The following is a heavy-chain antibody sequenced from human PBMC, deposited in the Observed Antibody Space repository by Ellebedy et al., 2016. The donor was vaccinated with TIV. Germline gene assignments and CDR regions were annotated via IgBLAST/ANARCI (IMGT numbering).Heavy chain of an antibody. D-gene: IGHD3-9*01. CDR1: GFSFDDYY. V-gene: IGHV3-11*04. CDR2: ISSSGNTI. CDR3: ARAAILTAPVDY. J-gene: IGHJ4*02. Sequence: GGSLRLXXAGSGFSFDDYYMTWIRQAPGKGLEWISYISSSGNTILYADSVKGRFAISRDNAKNSVYLQMNSLRVEDTAVYYCARAAILTAPVDYWGQGTLVTVSS.